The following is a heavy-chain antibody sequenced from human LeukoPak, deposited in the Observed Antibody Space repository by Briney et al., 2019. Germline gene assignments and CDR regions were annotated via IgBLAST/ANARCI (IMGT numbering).Heavy chain of an antibody. D-gene: IGHD6-13*01. V-gene: IGHV3-23*01. J-gene: IGHJ6*02. CDR1: GFTFSTYA. Sequence: GGSLRLSCAASGFTFSTYAMTWVRQAPGKGLEWVSSITGSGGSTIYAASVKGRFTTSRDNSKDTVYLQMNSLRAEDTAIYYCAKDRNSSSSSTHGMDVWGQGTTVTVSS. CDR2: ITGSGGST. CDR3: AKDRNSSSSSTHGMDV.